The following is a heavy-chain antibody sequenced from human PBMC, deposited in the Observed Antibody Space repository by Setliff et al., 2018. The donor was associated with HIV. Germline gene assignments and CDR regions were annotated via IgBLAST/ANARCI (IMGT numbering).Heavy chain of an antibody. J-gene: IGHJ5*02. CDR3: ARSPIAAAGTVRFDP. Sequence: ASVKVSCKASGYTFTNYAIHWVRQAPGQRLEWMGWINPGNGNTKYSQKFQGRVTITRDTSISTAYLELRRLRSDDTAVYYCARSPIAAAGTVRFDPWGQGTLVTVSS. CDR2: INPGNGNT. D-gene: IGHD6-13*01. CDR1: GYTFTNYA. V-gene: IGHV1-3*01.